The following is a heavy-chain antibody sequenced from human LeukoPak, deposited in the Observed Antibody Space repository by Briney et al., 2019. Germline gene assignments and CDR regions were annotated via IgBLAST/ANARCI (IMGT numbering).Heavy chain of an antibody. CDR2: TSRGGSDI. V-gene: IGHV3-48*03. CDR1: GFTFSNHE. J-gene: IGHJ4*02. Sequence: QPGGSLRLSCVTSGFTFSNHEMNWVRQAPGKGLEWVAYTSRGGSDISYADFAKGRFTISSDIASNTLYLQMNSLRVEDTAVYFCVRARLIRLENFFDYWGQGTLVTVSS. D-gene: IGHD2-21*01. CDR3: VRARLIRLENFFDY.